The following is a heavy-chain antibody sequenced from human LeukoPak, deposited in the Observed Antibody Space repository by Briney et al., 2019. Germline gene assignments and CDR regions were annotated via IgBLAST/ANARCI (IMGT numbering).Heavy chain of an antibody. CDR1: GFTFSSYA. CDR3: ARDGYYDFWSATSGGVFQH. V-gene: IGHV3-30*01. D-gene: IGHD3-3*01. Sequence: GGSLRLSCAASGFTFSSYAMHWVRQAPGKGLEWVAVISYDGSNKYYADSVKGRFTNSRDNSKNTLYLQMNSPRAEDTAVYYCARDGYYDFWSATSGGVFQHWGQGTLVTVSS. CDR2: ISYDGSNK. J-gene: IGHJ1*01.